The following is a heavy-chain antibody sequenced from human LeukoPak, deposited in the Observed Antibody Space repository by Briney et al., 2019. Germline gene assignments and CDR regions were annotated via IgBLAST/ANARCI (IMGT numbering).Heavy chain of an antibody. CDR2: ISCGGDVT. D-gene: IGHD3-10*01. CDR3: ARDFVHYYGSGSYFPPDAFDI. CDR1: DFNFITYS. Sequence: PGGSLRLFCGASDFNFITYSMSWVRHAPAKGLVEVSIISCGGDVTHYADSVKGRFTISRDNSKNTLYLQMNSLRVEDTAVYYCARDFVHYYGSGSYFPPDAFDIWGQGTMVTVSS. J-gene: IGHJ3*02. V-gene: IGHV3-23*01.